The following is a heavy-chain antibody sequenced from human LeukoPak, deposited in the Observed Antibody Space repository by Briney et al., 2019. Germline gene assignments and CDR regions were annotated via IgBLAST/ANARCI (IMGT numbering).Heavy chain of an antibody. CDR3: AKGSDRYDGSGSYYPAHYFDY. V-gene: IGHV3-23*01. D-gene: IGHD3-10*01. CDR2: ISGSGGST. CDR1: GFTFSRYA. J-gene: IGHJ4*02. Sequence: GGSLSLFCAASGFTFSRYAMSWARRAPGKGLEWVSAISGSGGSTYYADSVKGRFTISRDNSKNTLYLQMNSLRAEDTAVYYCAKGSDRYDGSGSYYPAHYFDYWGQGTLVTVSS.